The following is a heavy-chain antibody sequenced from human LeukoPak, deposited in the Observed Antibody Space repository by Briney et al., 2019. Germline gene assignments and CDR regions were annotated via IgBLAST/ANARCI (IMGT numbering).Heavy chain of an antibody. Sequence: SETLSLTCAVYGGSFSGYYWSWIRQPPGKGLEWIGEINHSGSTNYNPSLKSRVTISVDTSKNQCSLKLSSVTAADTAVYYCARGPRYYDILTGFHPYYYYGMDVWGQGTTVTVSS. CDR3: ARGPRYYDILTGFHPYYYYGMDV. J-gene: IGHJ6*02. D-gene: IGHD3-9*01. CDR2: INHSGST. CDR1: GGSFSGYY. V-gene: IGHV4-34*01.